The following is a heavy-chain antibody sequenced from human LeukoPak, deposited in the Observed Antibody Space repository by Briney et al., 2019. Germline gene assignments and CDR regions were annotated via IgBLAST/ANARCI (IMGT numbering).Heavy chain of an antibody. D-gene: IGHD1-26*01. CDR1: GYTFTGYF. CDR3: AREVGATGNDWFDP. Sequence: ASVKVSCKASGYTFTGYFMHWVRQAPGQGLEWMGWINPNSGATYYAQKFQGRTTMTWDTSISTAYMGVSRLTSDDTAVYYCAREVGATGNDWFDPWGQGTLVTVSS. CDR2: INPNSGAT. V-gene: IGHV1-2*02. J-gene: IGHJ5*02.